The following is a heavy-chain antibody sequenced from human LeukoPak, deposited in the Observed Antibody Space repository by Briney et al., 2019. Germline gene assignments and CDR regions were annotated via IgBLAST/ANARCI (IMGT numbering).Heavy chain of an antibody. J-gene: IGHJ4*02. V-gene: IGHV4-31*03. CDR2: IYYSGST. CDR3: ARELGIAARRPDRYFDY. CDR1: GGTISSGGYY. Sequence: SETLSLTCTVSGGTISSGGYYWSWIRQHPGKGLEWIGYIYYSGSTYYNPSLKSRVTISVDTSKNQFSLKLSSVTAADTAVYYCARELGIAARRPDRYFDYWGQGTLVTVSS. D-gene: IGHD6-6*01.